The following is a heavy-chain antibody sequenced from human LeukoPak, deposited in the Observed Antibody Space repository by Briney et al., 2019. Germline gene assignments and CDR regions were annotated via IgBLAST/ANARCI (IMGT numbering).Heavy chain of an antibody. V-gene: IGHV4-39*01. CDR1: GGSISSSSYY. CDR2: IYYSGST. D-gene: IGHD3-10*01. CDR3: ARHYYYGSGSVFDY. Sequence: SETLSLTCTVSGGSISSSSYYWGWIRQPPGKGLEWIGSIYYSGSTYYNPSLKSRVTISVDTSKNQFSLKPSSVTAADTAVYYCARHYYYGSGSVFDYWGQGTLVTVSS. J-gene: IGHJ4*02.